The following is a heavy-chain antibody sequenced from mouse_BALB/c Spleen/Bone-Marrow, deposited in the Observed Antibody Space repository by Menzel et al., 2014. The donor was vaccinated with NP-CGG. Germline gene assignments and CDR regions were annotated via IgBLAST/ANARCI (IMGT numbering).Heavy chain of an antibody. CDR2: IYPGDGDT. J-gene: IGHJ1*01. Sequence: QVQLKQSGPELVKPGASVKISCKASGYAFSSSWMNWAKRRPGQGLEWIGRIYPGDGDTNYNGKFKGKATLTADKSSSTAYMRLSSLTSVDSAVYFCARHAYGNSYWYFDVWGAGTTVTVSS. V-gene: IGHV1-82*01. CDR1: GYAFSSSW. D-gene: IGHD2-1*01. CDR3: ARHAYGNSYWYFDV.